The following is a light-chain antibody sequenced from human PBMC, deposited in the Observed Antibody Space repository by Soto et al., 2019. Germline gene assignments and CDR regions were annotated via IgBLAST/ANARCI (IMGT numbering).Light chain of an antibody. CDR3: SSYTSSSTLYV. J-gene: IGLJ1*01. Sequence: QSVRTQPASVSGSPGQSITISCTGTSSDVGGYNYVSWYQQHPGKAPKLMIYDVSNRPSGVSNRFSGSKSGNTASLTISGLQAEDEADYYCSSYTSSSTLYVFGTGNKVTV. V-gene: IGLV2-14*01. CDR1: SSDVGGYNY. CDR2: DVS.